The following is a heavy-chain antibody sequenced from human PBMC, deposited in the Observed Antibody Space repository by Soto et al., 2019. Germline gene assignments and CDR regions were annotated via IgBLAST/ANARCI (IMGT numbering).Heavy chain of an antibody. J-gene: IGHJ6*03. Sequence: PGESLKISCKGSGYSFTSYWIGWVRQMPGKGLEWMGIIYPGDSDTRYSPSFQGQVTISADKSISTAYLQWSSLKASDTAMYYCAIGTGISTGYSVDYYYYYMDVWGKGTTVTVSS. CDR3: AIGTGISTGYSVDYYYYYMDV. D-gene: IGHD3-9*01. CDR1: GYSFTSYW. CDR2: IYPGDSDT. V-gene: IGHV5-51*01.